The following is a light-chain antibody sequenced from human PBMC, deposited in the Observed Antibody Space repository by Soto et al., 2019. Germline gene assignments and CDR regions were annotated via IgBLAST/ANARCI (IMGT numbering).Light chain of an antibody. CDR2: DAS. V-gene: IGKV3-20*01. CDR1: QSVSSSY. J-gene: IGKJ1*01. CDR3: QQYGSSPGT. Sequence: EIVLTQSPGTLSLSPGERATLSCRARQSVSSSYLAWYQQKPGQAPRLLIYDASSRATGIPDRFSGSGSGTDFTLTISRLEPEDFAVYYCQQYGSSPGTFGQGTKVEIK.